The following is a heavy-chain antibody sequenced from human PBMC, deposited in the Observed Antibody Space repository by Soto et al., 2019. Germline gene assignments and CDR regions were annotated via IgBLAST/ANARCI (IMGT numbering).Heavy chain of an antibody. CDR1: GYTFSNYG. J-gene: IGHJ5*02. V-gene: IGHV1-18*01. D-gene: IGHD2-2*01. CDR2: ISLYSDGT. Sequence: ASVKVSCKTSGYTFSNYGITWLRQAPGQPLEWLGWISLYSDGTNYAQKFQGRVSMTTDTSTTTAYMELRSLRSDDTAVYYCARVVPGAEAWFGPWGQGTLVTVSS. CDR3: ARVVPGAEAWFGP.